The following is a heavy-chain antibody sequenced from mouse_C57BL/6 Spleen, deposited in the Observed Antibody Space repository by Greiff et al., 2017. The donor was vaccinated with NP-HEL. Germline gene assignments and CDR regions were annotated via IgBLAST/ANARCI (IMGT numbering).Heavy chain of an antibody. CDR3: ARRGGSWYFDV. D-gene: IGHD1-1*01. CDR2: INYDGSST. CDR1: GFTFSDYY. J-gene: IGHJ1*03. Sequence: EVKLVESEGGLVQPGSSMKLSCTASGFTFSDYYMAWVRQVPEKGLEWVANINYDGSSTYYLDSLKSRFIISRDNAKNILYLQMSSLKSEDTATYYCARRGGSWYFDVWGTGTTVTVSS. V-gene: IGHV5-16*02.